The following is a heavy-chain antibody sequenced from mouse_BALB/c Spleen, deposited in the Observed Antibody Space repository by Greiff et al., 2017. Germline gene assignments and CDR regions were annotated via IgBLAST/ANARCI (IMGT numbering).Heavy chain of an antibody. Sequence: VKLMESGAELVRPGTSVKVSCKASGYAFTNYLIEWVKQRPGQGLEWIGVINPGSGGTNYNEKFKGKATLTADKSSSTAYMQLSSLTSDDSAVYLCARGWGTGDYGAQGTTPTFPS. CDR1: GYAFTNYL. V-gene: IGHV1-54*01. J-gene: IGHJ2*01. CDR3: ARGWGTGDY. CDR2: INPGSGGT. D-gene: IGHD2-14*01.